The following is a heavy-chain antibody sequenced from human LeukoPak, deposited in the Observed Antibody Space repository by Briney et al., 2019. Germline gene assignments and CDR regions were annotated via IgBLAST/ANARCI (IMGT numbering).Heavy chain of an antibody. CDR1: GFTVSSNY. CDR3: ASRYSSGWFAFDI. J-gene: IGHJ3*02. CDR2: IYSGGST. D-gene: IGHD6-19*01. Sequence: GGSLRLSCAASGFTVSSNYMSWVRQAPGKGLEWVSVIYSGGSTYYADSVKGRFTISRDNSKNTLYLQMNSLRAEDTGVYYCASRYSSGWFAFDIWGQGTMVTVSS. V-gene: IGHV3-53*01.